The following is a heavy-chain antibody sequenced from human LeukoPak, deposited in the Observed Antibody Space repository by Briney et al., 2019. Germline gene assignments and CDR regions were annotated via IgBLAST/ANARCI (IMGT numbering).Heavy chain of an antibody. CDR3: ATLRLSYCAGDCLGY. CDR1: GFTFDDYA. D-gene: IGHD2-21*02. V-gene: IGHV3-9*01. Sequence: GGSLRLSCAASGFTFDDYAMHWVRQAPGKGLEWVSGISWNSGSIGYADSVKGRFTISRDNAKNTLYLQMNSLRADDTAVYYCATLRLSYCAGDCLGYWGQGTLVTVSS. CDR2: ISWNSGSI. J-gene: IGHJ4*02.